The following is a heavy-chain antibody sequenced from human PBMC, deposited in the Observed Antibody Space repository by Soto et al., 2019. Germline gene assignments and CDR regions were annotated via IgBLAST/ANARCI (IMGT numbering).Heavy chain of an antibody. CDR1: GFTFSTYW. J-gene: IGHJ6*02. V-gene: IGHV3-74*01. CDR3: ARDPLIGTTYYGLDV. CDR2: INNDGSNT. Sequence: EVQLVESGGGLVQPGGSLRLSCAASGFTFSTYWMHWVRQPPGKGLVWVSRINNDGSNTAYADSVKGRFTISRDNAQSTLYLQMNSLRDEDTAVYYCARDPLIGTTYYGLDVWGQGTTVSVSS. D-gene: IGHD1-7*01.